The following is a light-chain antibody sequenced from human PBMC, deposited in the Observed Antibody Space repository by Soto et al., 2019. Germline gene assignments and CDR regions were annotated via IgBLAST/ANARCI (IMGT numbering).Light chain of an antibody. V-gene: IGKV3-20*01. CDR3: QQYGSLPRT. CDR1: QSVGRT. CDR2: DAS. J-gene: IGKJ1*01. Sequence: EIVLTQSPATLSLSPGERATLSCRASQSVGRTLAWFQQKPGQAPRLLIYDASNRATGIPARFTGSGSGTDFTLTISRLEPEDFAVYYCQQYGSLPRTFGQGTKVDIK.